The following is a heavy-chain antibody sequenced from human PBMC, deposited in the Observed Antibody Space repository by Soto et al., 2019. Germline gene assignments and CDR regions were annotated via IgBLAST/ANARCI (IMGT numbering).Heavy chain of an antibody. V-gene: IGHV3-9*01. CDR2: ISWNSGTI. Sequence: GGSLRLSXAASGFTFDDHAMHWVRQGPGKGLEWVSGISWNSGTIVYADSVKGRFTISRDNTKNSLYLQMDSLRREDTALYYCAKDIKSTGWYYGMDVWGRGTTVTVSS. CDR1: GFTFDDHA. CDR3: AKDIKSTGWYYGMDV. J-gene: IGHJ6*02. D-gene: IGHD6-19*01.